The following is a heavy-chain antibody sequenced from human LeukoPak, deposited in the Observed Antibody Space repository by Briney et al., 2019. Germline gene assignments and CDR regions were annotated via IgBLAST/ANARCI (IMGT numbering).Heavy chain of an antibody. CDR3: ARVGYGDSLTDNY. J-gene: IGHJ4*02. CDR2: INHSGST. D-gene: IGHD4-17*01. CDR1: GGSFSGYY. Sequence: PSETLSLTCAVYGGSFSGYYWSWIRQPPGKGLEWIGEINHSGSTNYNPSLKSRVTISVDTSKNQFSLKLSSVTAADTAVYYCARVGYGDSLTDNYWGQGTLVTVSS. V-gene: IGHV4-34*01.